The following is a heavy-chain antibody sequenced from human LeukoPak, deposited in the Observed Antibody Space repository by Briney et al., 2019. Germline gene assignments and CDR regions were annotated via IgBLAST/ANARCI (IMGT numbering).Heavy chain of an antibody. CDR1: GGSISSYY. J-gene: IGHJ4*02. V-gene: IGHV4-59*01. CDR3: ARLRRAGWLEYYFDY. D-gene: IGHD5-12*01. Sequence: PSETLSLTRTVSGGSISSYYWSWIRQPPGKGLEGIRYMYYSGSTNYNPSLKSRVTISVDTSKNQFSLSLSSVTAADTAVYYCARLRRAGWLEYYFDYWGQGTLVTVSS. CDR2: MYYSGST.